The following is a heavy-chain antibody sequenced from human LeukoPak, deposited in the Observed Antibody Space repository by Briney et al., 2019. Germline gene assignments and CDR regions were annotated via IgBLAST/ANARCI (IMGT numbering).Heavy chain of an antibody. V-gene: IGHV4-59*08. Sequence: SETLSLTCTVSGGSITNYYWSWIRQPLGKGLEWIGYIYYSGSTNYNPSLKSRVTISVDTSENQFSLRLTSVTAADTAVYYCARQRYSGSYYFDSWGQGSLATVS. CDR3: ARQRYSGSYYFDS. J-gene: IGHJ4*02. CDR2: IYYSGST. D-gene: IGHD1-26*01. CDR1: GGSITNYY.